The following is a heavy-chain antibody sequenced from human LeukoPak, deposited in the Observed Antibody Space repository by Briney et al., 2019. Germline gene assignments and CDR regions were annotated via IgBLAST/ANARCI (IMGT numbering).Heavy chain of an antibody. Sequence: GESLKISCKTSGYSFTTYWIGWVRQMPGTGLEWVGIIYPGDSDTRYSPSFQGQVTISADKSISTAYLQWSSQKASDTAMYYCASQYYYGSGSYYNPDAFDIWGQGTMVTVSS. J-gene: IGHJ3*02. D-gene: IGHD3-10*01. CDR1: GYSFTTYW. CDR3: ASQYYYGSGSYYNPDAFDI. V-gene: IGHV5-51*01. CDR2: IYPGDSDT.